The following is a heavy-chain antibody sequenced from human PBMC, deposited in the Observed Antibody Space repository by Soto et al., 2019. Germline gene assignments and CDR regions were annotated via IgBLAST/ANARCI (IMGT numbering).Heavy chain of an antibody. V-gene: IGHV3-30*18. J-gene: IGHJ4*01. CDR1: GFSVTNYG. CDR3: AKEMTRRADSSFHY. Sequence: QVQLVESGGGVVQPGRSLRLSCAASGFSVTNYGMHWVRQAPGKGLEWVAVISFDGSNKFYEDSVKGRSTISRDNSKNTLYLRITSLRAEDTAVYSCAKEMTRRADSSFHYGGQEPWSPSPQ. D-gene: IGHD6-13*01. CDR2: ISFDGSNK.